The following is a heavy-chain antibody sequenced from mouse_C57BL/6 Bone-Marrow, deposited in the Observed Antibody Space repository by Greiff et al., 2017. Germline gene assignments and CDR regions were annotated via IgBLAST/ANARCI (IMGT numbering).Heavy chain of an antibody. CDR1: GYTFTSYW. CDR2: IDPENGDT. D-gene: IGHD1-1*01. Sequence: VQLQQPGAELVKPGASVKLSCKASGYTFTSYWMHWVKQRPEQGLEWIGWIDPENGDTEYASKFQGKATITADTSSNTAYLQLSSLTSEDTAVYYCTTFITTVVATDYWGQGTTLTVSS. V-gene: IGHV14-4*01. CDR3: TTFITTVVATDY. J-gene: IGHJ2*01.